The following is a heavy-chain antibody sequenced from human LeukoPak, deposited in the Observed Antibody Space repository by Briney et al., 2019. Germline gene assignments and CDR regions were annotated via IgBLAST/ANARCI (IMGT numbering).Heavy chain of an antibody. CDR2: ISSSSSYI. CDR1: GFTFSSYS. Sequence: GGSLRLSCAASGFTFSSYSRNWVRQAPRKGLEWVSSISSSSSYIYYADSVKGRFTISRDNAQNSLYLQMNSLRAEDTAVYYCARDRAGATTDYWGQGTLVTVSS. V-gene: IGHV3-21*01. D-gene: IGHD1-26*01. J-gene: IGHJ4*02. CDR3: ARDRAGATTDY.